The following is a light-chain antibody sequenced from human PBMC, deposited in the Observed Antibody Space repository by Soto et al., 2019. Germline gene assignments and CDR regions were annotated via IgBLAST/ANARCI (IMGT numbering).Light chain of an antibody. CDR2: KAS. Sequence: DIQMTQSPSTLSASVGDTVIITCRASQSISTWLAWYQQKPGKAPKLLIYKASSLESGVPSRFSGSGSGTEFTLTISSLQPDDFETYYCQQYNSYSLFGPGTKVDIK. J-gene: IGKJ3*01. CDR3: QQYNSYSL. V-gene: IGKV1-5*03. CDR1: QSISTW.